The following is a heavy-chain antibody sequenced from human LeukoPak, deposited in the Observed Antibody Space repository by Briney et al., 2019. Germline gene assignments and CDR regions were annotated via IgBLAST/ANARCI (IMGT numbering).Heavy chain of an antibody. CDR3: ATGRVGGAESTDYYYYGMDV. CDR2: ISGDGGST. V-gene: IGHV3-43*02. CDR1: GFTFDDYA. D-gene: IGHD4-23*01. Sequence: GGSLRLSCAASGFTFDDYAMHWVRQAPGKGLEWVSLISGDGGSTYYADSVKGRFTISRDNSKNSLYMQMNSLRTEDTALYYCATGRVGGAESTDYYYYGMDVWGQGTTVTVSS. J-gene: IGHJ6*02.